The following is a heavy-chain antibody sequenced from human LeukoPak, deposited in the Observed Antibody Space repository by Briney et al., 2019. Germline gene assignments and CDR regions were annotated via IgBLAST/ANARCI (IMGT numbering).Heavy chain of an antibody. CDR2: IYYSGST. Sequence: ETLSLTCTVSGGSISSYYWSWIRQPPGKGLEWIGYIYYSGSTNYNPSLKSRVTISVDTSKNQFSLKLSSVTAADTAVYYCARGGHSGSYYDFDYWGQGTLVTVSS. D-gene: IGHD1-26*01. CDR1: GGSISSYY. J-gene: IGHJ4*02. CDR3: ARGGHSGSYYDFDY. V-gene: IGHV4-59*01.